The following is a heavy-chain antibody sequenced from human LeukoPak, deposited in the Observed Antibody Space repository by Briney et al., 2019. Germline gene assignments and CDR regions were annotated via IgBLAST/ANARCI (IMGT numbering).Heavy chain of an antibody. CDR3: ARGVVPAAIDYYYMDV. CDR2: IYTSGST. J-gene: IGHJ6*03. D-gene: IGHD2-2*01. V-gene: IGHV4-4*07. Sequence: SETLSLTCTVSGGSISSYYWSWIRQPAGKGLEWIGRIYTSGSTNYNPSLKSRVTMSVDTSKNQFSLKLSSVTAADTAVYYCARGVVPAAIDYYYMDVWGKGTTVTVSS. CDR1: GGSISSYY.